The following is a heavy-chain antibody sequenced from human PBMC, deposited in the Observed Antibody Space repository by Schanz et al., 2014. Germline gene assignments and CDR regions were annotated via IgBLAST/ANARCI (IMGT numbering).Heavy chain of an antibody. CDR3: ARYTGAYFDY. V-gene: IGHV4-4*07. D-gene: IGHD1-26*01. CDR1: GGSISTYY. J-gene: IGHJ4*02. CDR2: IYTSGST. Sequence: QVQLQESGPGLVKPSETLSLTCTVSGGSISTYYWSWIRQPAGKGLEWIGRIYTSGSTNYNPSLKSRVPMSFDTPKTQFSLGLSSVTAADTAVYYCARYTGAYFDYWGQGTLVTVSS.